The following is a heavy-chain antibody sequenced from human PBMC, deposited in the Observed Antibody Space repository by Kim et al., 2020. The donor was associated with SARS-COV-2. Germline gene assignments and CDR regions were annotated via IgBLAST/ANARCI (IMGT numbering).Heavy chain of an antibody. CDR3: VKDYSSSWTLFDY. CDR2: ISSNGGST. CDR1: GFTFSSYA. J-gene: IGHJ4*02. V-gene: IGHV3-64D*06. Sequence: GGSLRLSCSASGFTFSSYAMHWVRQAPGKGLEYVSAISSNGGSTYYADSVKGRFTISRDNSKNTLYLQMSSLRAEDTAVYYCVKDYSSSWTLFDYWGQGTLVTVSS. D-gene: IGHD6-13*01.